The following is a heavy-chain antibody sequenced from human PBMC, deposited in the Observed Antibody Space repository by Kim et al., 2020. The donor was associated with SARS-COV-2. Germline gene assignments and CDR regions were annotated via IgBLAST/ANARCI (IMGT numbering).Heavy chain of an antibody. CDR3: ATGTLGTKHAFNV. CDR1: GYTFTGFD. J-gene: IGHJ3*01. D-gene: IGHD1-7*01. CDR2: MNPRSGNT. V-gene: IGHV1-8*01. Sequence: ASVKVSCKASGYTFTGFDINWVRQAPGQGLEWLGWMNPRSGNTGYGQKFQDRVTMTRNNSLSTAYMDLSSLTSDDSAVYYCATGTLGTKHAFNVWGQGT.